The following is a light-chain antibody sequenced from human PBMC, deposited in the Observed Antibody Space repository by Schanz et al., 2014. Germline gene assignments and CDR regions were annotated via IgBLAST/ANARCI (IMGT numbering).Light chain of an antibody. CDR3: QSFDSGLRGVV. CDR2: DVS. V-gene: IGLV2-14*01. Sequence: QSALTQPASVSGSPGQSITISCTGTSSDVGGYNYVSWYQQHPGKAPKLMIYDVSNRPSGVPDRFSGSRSGTSASLAISGLQADDEADYYCQSFDSGLRGVVIGGGTKLTVL. J-gene: IGLJ2*01. CDR1: SSDVGGYNY.